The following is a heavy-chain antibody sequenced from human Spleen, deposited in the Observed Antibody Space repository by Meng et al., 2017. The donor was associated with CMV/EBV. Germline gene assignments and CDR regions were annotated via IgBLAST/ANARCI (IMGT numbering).Heavy chain of an antibody. CDR3: ARLRGESFQN. CDR2: ISASGVNT. D-gene: IGHD3-10*01. J-gene: IGHJ1*01. V-gene: IGHV3-23*01. Sequence: GESLKISCAASGFTFSSYSMNWVRQAPGKGLEWVSDISASGVNTYYTDSLKGRCTVSRDNSKNTLFLQLSSLRVEDTAVYYCARLRGESFQNWGQGTLVTVSS. CDR1: GFTFSSYS.